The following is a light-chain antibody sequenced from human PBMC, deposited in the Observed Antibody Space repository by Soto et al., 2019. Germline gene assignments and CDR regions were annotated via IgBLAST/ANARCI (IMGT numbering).Light chain of an antibody. J-gene: IGLJ2*01. Sequence: QSALTQPASVSGSPGQSITISCTGTSSDVGSYNLVSWYQQHPGKAPKLMIYEVSKRPSGVPDRFSASKSGNTASLTVSGLQTEDEADYYCSSYAGSNNYVVFGGGTKVTVL. CDR1: SSDVGSYNL. V-gene: IGLV2-8*01. CDR3: SSYAGSNNYVV. CDR2: EVS.